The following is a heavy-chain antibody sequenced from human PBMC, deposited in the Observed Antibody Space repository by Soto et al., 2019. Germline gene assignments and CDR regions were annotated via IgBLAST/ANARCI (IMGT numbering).Heavy chain of an antibody. V-gene: IGHV6-1*01. CDR1: GVIACINVSP. J-gene: IGHJ4*02. D-gene: IGHD6-13*01. CDR2: TYYRSKWKN. CDR3: VRGVDSSFDY. Sequence: SQSLVLVFVISGVIACINVSPWSWGRPSPSRGLEWLGRTYYRSKWKNDYALSVNSRITINPDTSKNQFSLQLNSVTPEDTAVYYCVRGVDSSFDYCGQGTPVTVSS.